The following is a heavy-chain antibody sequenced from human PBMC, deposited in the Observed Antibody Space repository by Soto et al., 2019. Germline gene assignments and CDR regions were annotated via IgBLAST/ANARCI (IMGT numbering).Heavy chain of an antibody. CDR3: AKATSAYTYVYFDF. Sequence: PGWSQRLSSQVTGFTFRHYAMQWVRQAPGKGLEWVAVISHDGSSQYYADSMRGRFTISRDNSKTTLYLEINSLRTDDTAIYYCAKATSAYTYVYFDFWGHGTVVTVSS. CDR2: ISHDGSSQ. V-gene: IGHV3-30*04. D-gene: IGHD5-18*01. CDR1: GFTFRHYA. J-gene: IGHJ4*01.